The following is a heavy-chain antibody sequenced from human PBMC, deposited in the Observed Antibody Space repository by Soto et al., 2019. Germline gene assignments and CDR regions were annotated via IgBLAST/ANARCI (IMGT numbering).Heavy chain of an antibody. CDR2: VYYSGST. CDR3: ARRGTTAYCSGDTCYSGALDI. Sequence: QLQLQESGPGLVKPSETLSLTCFVSGGSINVNTYYWGWIRQAPGKGLEWIGNVYYSGSTNYNPSLKSRVTISIDTSKNQFSLKLSSVTAADTAVYYCARRGTTAYCSGDTCYSGALDIWGQGTMVTVSS. CDR1: GGSINVNTYY. J-gene: IGHJ3*02. V-gene: IGHV4-39*01. D-gene: IGHD2-15*01.